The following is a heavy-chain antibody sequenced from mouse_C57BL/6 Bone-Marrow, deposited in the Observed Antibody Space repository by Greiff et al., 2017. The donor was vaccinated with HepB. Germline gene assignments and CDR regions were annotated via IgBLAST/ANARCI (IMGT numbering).Heavy chain of an antibody. CDR3: ARDPDGYYVLAY. V-gene: IGHV5-4*01. Sequence: EVMLVESGGGLVKPGGSLKLSCAASGFTFSSYAMSWVRQTPEKRLEWVATISDGGSYTYYPDNVKGRFTISRDNAKNNLYLQMSHLKSEDTAMYYCARDPDGYYVLAYWGQGTLVTVSA. CDR1: GFTFSSYA. J-gene: IGHJ3*01. D-gene: IGHD2-3*01. CDR2: ISDGGSYT.